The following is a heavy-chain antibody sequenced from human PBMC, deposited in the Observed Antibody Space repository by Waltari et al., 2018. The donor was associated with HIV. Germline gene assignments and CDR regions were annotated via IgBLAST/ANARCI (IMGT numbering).Heavy chain of an antibody. CDR2: ISYDGSSK. Sequence: QVQLVESGGGVVQPGRSLRLSCTASGFPFRSYALHWVRQAPGKGLDWVAIISYDGSSKYYADSVKGRFTISRDSSKSTLYLQMNSLRAEDTAVYYCAREFGGCDYWGQGTLVTVSS. J-gene: IGHJ4*02. CDR1: GFPFRSYA. CDR3: AREFGGCDY. V-gene: IGHV3-30*01. D-gene: IGHD3-10*01.